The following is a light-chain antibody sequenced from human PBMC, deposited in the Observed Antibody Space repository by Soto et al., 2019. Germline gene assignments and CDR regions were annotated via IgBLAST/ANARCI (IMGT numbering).Light chain of an antibody. V-gene: IGLV2-14*01. CDR1: SSDVGGYNY. CDR2: EVS. J-gene: IGLJ3*02. CDR3: SSYTSSSTLV. Sequence: QSVLTQPASVSGSPGQSITISCTVTSSDVGGYNYVSWYQQHPGKAPKLMIYEVSNRPSGVSNRFSGSKSGNTASLTISGVQAEDEADYYCSSYTSSSTLVFGGGTKLTVL.